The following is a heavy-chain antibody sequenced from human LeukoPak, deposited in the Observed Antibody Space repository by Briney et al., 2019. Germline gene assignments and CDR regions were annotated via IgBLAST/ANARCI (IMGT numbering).Heavy chain of an antibody. V-gene: IGHV1-46*01. Sequence: GASVKVSCKASTYIFTSYYIHWVRQAPGQGLEWMGLINPTDDSTSYAQKFQGRVPVTRDSSTSTVYMELSSLRSEDTAVYYCAREGDGYKKFDYWAQGILVTVSS. D-gene: IGHD5-24*01. CDR3: AREGDGYKKFDY. CDR2: INPTDDST. CDR1: TYIFTSYY. J-gene: IGHJ4*02.